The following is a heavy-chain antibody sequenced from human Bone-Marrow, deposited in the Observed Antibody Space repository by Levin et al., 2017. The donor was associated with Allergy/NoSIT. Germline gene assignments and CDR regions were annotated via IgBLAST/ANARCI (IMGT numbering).Heavy chain of an antibody. CDR2: IYPGDSKT. V-gene: IGHV5-51*01. CDR1: GFSFISFY. Sequence: GESLKISCRGSGFSFISFYIGWVRQMPGKGLEWMGIIYPGDSKTTYGPSFQGQVTISADKSLSTAYLHWDSLKASDDAMYYCARRRISDNWYFDLWGRGTLVTVSS. CDR3: ARRRISDNWYFDL. J-gene: IGHJ2*01.